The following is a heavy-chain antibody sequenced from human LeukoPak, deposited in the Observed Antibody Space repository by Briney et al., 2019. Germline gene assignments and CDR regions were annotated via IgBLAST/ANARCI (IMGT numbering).Heavy chain of an antibody. CDR1: GFTFSDYY. CDR3: ARDRVGATYYFDY. V-gene: IGHV3-11*01. D-gene: IGHD1-26*01. J-gene: IGHJ4*02. CDR2: ISSSGSTI. Sequence: GGSLRLSCAASGFTFSDYYMSWIRQAPGKGLEWVSYISSSGSTIYYADSVKGRFTISRDNAKNSLYLQMNSLRADDTAVYYCARDRVGATYYFDYRGQGTLVTVSS.